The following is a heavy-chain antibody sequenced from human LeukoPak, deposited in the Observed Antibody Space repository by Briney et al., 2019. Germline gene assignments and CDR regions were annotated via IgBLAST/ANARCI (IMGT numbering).Heavy chain of an antibody. J-gene: IGHJ3*02. CDR3: ARDWVYYYDSPGAFDI. Sequence: ASVKVSCKASGYTFTSYYMHWVRQAPGQGLEWMGIINPSGGSTSYAQKFQGRVTMTRDTSTSTVYMELSSLRSEDTAVYYCARDWVYYYDSPGAFDIWGQGTMVTVSS. V-gene: IGHV1-46*01. CDR2: INPSGGST. D-gene: IGHD3-22*01. CDR1: GYTFTSYY.